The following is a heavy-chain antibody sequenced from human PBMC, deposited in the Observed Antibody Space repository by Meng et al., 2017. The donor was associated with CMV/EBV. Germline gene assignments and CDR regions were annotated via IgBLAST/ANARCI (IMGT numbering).Heavy chain of an antibody. CDR1: GVTCSGSA. CDR2: ISGSGGST. J-gene: IGHJ4*02. Sequence: AAGVTCSGSARSRVRQAPGKGLEWVSAISGSGGSTYYADSVKGRFTISRDNSKNTLYLQMNSLRAEDTAVYYCAKGGDGDYVYFDYWGQGTLVTVSS. D-gene: IGHD4-17*01. CDR3: AKGGDGDYVYFDY. V-gene: IGHV3-23*01.